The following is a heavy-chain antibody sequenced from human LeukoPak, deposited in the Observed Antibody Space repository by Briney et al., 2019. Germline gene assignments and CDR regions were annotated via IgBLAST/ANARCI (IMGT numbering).Heavy chain of an antibody. CDR1: GYIFSNYG. Sequence: GASVKVSCKASGYIFSNYGISWVRQAPGQRLEWVGWISGYNGNTKYAENLQDRVIMTTDTSTSTVFMELRSLRSDDTAVYYCARDPRIAAAHRAYYYYYMDVWGKGTTVTVSS. D-gene: IGHD6-13*01. CDR3: ARDPRIAAAHRAYYYYYMDV. V-gene: IGHV1-18*01. CDR2: ISGYNGNT. J-gene: IGHJ6*03.